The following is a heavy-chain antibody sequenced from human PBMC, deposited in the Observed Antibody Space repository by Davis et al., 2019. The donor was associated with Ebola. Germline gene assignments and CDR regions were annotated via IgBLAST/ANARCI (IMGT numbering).Heavy chain of an antibody. CDR1: GFTFSRNS. J-gene: IGHJ4*02. Sequence: PGGSLRLSCVASGFTFSRNSMNWVRQAPGKGLEWVSYISSSSTTIYYAASVKGRFTISRDNAKNALYLQMNSLRDEDTAVYYCARAGMVQGVITKWDGYWGQGTLVTVSS. CDR2: ISSSSTTI. D-gene: IGHD3-10*01. CDR3: ARAGMVQGVITKWDGY. V-gene: IGHV3-48*02.